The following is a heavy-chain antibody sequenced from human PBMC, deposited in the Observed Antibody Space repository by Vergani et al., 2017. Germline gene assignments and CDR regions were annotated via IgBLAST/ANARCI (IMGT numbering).Heavy chain of an antibody. CDR1: GFTFSSYS. V-gene: IGHV3-48*01. CDR3: ARDGRITGTTEVDY. CDR2: ISSSSSTI. D-gene: IGHD1-20*01. Sequence: EVQLVESGGGLVQPGGSLRLSCAASGFTFSSYSMNWVRQAPGKGLWWVSYISSSSSTIYYADSVKGRFTIPRDNAKNSLYLQMNSLRAEDTAVYYCARDGRITGTTEVDYWGQGTLVTVSS. J-gene: IGHJ4*02.